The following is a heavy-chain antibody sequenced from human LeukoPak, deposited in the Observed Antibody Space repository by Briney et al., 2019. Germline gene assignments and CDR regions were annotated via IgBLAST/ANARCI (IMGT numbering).Heavy chain of an antibody. Sequence: SETLSLTCTVSGGSVSNYYWSWIRQPPGKGLEYIGHVYYSGSTDYNPSLKSRLAISVDNSMNQFSLKLSSVSAADTAVYYCARDNQMAAAGYYYYYYMDVWGKGTTVTVSS. V-gene: IGHV4-59*08. CDR3: ARDNQMAAAGYYYYYYMDV. CDR2: VYYSGST. CDR1: GGSVSNYY. J-gene: IGHJ6*03. D-gene: IGHD6-13*01.